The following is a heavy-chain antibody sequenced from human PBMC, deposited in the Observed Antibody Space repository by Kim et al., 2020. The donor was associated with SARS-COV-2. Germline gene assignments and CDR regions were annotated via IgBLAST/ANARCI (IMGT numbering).Heavy chain of an antibody. V-gene: IGHV3-23*01. CDR2: ISGSGGST. Sequence: GGSLRLSCAASGFTFSSYAMSWVRQAPGKGLEWVSAISGSGGSTYYADSVKGRFTISRDNSKNTLYLQMNSLRAEDTAVYYCANGRGYSYGFDYWGQGTLVTVSS. CDR1: GFTFSSYA. D-gene: IGHD5-18*01. CDR3: ANGRGYSYGFDY. J-gene: IGHJ4*02.